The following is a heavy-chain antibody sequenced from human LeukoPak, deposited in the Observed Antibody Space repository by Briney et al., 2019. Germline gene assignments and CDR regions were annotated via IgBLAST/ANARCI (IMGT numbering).Heavy chain of an antibody. CDR3: ARQRHYYGSGSYLHAFDI. J-gene: IGHJ3*02. D-gene: IGHD3-10*01. CDR2: IYHSGST. CDR1: GYSISSGYY. V-gene: IGHV4-38-2*01. Sequence: PSETLSLTCAVSGYSISSGYYWGWIRPPPGKGLEWIGSIYHSGSTYYNPSLKSRVTISGDTSKNQFSLKLSSVTAADTAVYYCARQRHYYGSGSYLHAFDIWGQGTMVTVSS.